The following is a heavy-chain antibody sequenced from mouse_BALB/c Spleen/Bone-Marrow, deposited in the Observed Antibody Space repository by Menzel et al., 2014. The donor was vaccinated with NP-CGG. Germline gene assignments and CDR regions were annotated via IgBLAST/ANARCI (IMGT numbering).Heavy chain of an antibody. CDR3: ASKTGTGYWYFDV. V-gene: IGHV5-6-4*01. J-gene: IGHJ1*01. CDR2: ISTGGSYT. D-gene: IGHD4-1*01. Sequence: EVKLQESGGGLVKPGGSLKLSCAASGFTFSSYSMSWVRQTPEKRLEWVATISTGGSYTDYPDSVKGRFTISRDNAKNTLYLEMSSLRSEDTAMYYCASKTGTGYWYFDVWGAGTTVTVSS. CDR1: GFTFSSYS.